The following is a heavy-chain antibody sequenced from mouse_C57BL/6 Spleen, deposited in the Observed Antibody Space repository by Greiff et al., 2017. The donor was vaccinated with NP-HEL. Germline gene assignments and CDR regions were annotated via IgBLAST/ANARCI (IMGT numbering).Heavy chain of an antibody. CDR3: ARSGGDGYYDWYFDV. D-gene: IGHD2-3*01. CDR1: GYTFTSYW. Sequence: VQLQQPGTELVKPGASVKLSCKASGYTFTSYWMHWVQQRPGQGLEWIGNINPSNGGTNYNEKFKSRATLTVDKSSSTAYMQLSSLTSEDSAVYYCARSGGDGYYDWYFDVWGTGTTVTVSS. CDR2: INPSNGGT. J-gene: IGHJ1*03. V-gene: IGHV1-53*01.